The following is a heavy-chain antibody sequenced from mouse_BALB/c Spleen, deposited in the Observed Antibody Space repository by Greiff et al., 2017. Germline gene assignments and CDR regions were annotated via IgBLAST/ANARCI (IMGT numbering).Heavy chain of an antibody. CDR1: GYAFTNYW. Sequence: QVQLQQSGAELVRPGTSVKISCKASGYAFTNYWLGWVKQRPGHGLEWIGDIYPGSGNTYYNEKFKGKATLTADKSSSTAYMQLSSLTSEDSAVYFCARWGTGYYAMDYWGQGTSVTVSS. CDR3: ARWGTGYYAMDY. J-gene: IGHJ4*01. CDR2: IYPGSGNT. D-gene: IGHD3-3*01. V-gene: IGHV1-63*01.